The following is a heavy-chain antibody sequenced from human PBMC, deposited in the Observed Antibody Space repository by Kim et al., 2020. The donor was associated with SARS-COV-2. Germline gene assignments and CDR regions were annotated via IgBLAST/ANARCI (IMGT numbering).Heavy chain of an antibody. V-gene: IGHV3-30*18. CDR2: ISYDGSKK. D-gene: IGHD6-19*01. J-gene: IGHJ4*02. Sequence: GGSLRLSCAASGFTFRSYGMQWVRQAPGKGLEWVALISYDGSKKYYLDSVKGRFTISRDNSKNTLYLQMNSLRPEDAAVYYCAKSGGDEQWLVTWGDYWGQGTLVTVSS. CDR1: GFTFRSYG. CDR3: AKSGGDEQWLVTWGDY.